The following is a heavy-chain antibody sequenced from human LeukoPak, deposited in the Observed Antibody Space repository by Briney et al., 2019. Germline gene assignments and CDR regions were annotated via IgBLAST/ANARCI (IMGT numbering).Heavy chain of an antibody. CDR2: ISGSSSYM. J-gene: IGHJ4*02. V-gene: IGHV3-21*01. Sequence: GGSLRLSCAASGFTFSSYSMNWVRQAPGKGLEWVSSISGSSSYMNYADSVKGRFTISRDNAKDTLYLQINSLRVEDTAVYYCARVADGDKYGGRDYWGQGALVIVSS. CDR1: GFTFSSYS. CDR3: ARVADGDKYGGRDY. D-gene: IGHD5-24*01.